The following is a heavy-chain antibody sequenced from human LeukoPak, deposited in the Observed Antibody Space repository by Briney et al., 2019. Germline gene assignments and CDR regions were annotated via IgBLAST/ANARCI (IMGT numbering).Heavy chain of an antibody. J-gene: IGHJ6*03. CDR3: AKDHCSRGTCYYYYYMDV. Sequence: GGSLRLSCAASGFTFSSYGMHWVRRAPGKGLEWVAVIRNDGTNKYYADSVKGRFTISRDNSKNTVHLQMNSLRAEDTAVYYCAKDHCSRGTCYYYYYMDVRGKGTTVTVSS. D-gene: IGHD2-15*01. CDR1: GFTFSSYG. CDR2: IRNDGTNK. V-gene: IGHV3-30*02.